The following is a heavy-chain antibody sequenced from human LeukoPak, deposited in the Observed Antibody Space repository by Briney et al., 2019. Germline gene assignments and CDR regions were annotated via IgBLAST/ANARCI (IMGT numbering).Heavy chain of an antibody. J-gene: IGHJ4*02. CDR1: GFTFSSYE. V-gene: IGHV3-7*03. D-gene: IGHD2-2*01. CDR3: ARVCGRASCPYYLDL. Sequence: PGGSLRLSCAASGFTFSSYEMSSVRHDPGKGLEWVATRKQDGSGKYYVDSVKGRFTISRHNAQNSLYLQTNSPRAHDTAMYYCARVCGRASCPYYLDLWGQGTLATVPS. CDR2: RKQDGSGK.